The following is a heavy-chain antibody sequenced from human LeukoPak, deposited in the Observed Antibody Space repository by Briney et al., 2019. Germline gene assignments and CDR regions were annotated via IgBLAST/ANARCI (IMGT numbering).Heavy chain of an antibody. CDR1: GFTFSSYS. J-gene: IGHJ3*02. V-gene: IGHV3-21*01. CDR2: ISSSSSYI. CDR3: ARKAVSPLGAFDI. D-gene: IGHD2-15*01. Sequence: GGSLRLSCAASGFTFSSYSMNWARQAPGKGLEWVSSISSSSSYIYYADSVKGRFTISRDNAKNSLYLQMNSLRAEDTAVYYCARKAVSPLGAFDIWGQGTMVTVSS.